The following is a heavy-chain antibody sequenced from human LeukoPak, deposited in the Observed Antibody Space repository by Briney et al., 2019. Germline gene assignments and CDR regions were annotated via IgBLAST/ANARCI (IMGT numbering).Heavy chain of an antibody. Sequence: SETLSLTCTVSGGSISSGSYYWSWIRQPAGKGLEWIGRIYTSGSTNYNPSLKSRVTISVDTSKNQFSLKLSSVAAADTAVYYCARWETVAYDSSGYYYPAFDIWGQGTMVTVSS. CDR2: IYTSGST. CDR3: ARWETVAYDSSGYYYPAFDI. J-gene: IGHJ3*02. D-gene: IGHD3-22*01. CDR1: GGSISSGSYY. V-gene: IGHV4-61*02.